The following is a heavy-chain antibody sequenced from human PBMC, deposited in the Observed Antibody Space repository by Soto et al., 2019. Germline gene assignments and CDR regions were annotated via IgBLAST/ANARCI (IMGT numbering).Heavy chain of an antibody. V-gene: IGHV4-4*07. D-gene: IGHD6-19*01. J-gene: IGHJ5*02. CDR2: IYTSGST. CDR3: ARDLGVAANRDWFDP. Sequence: LSLTCTVSGGSISSYYWSWIRQPAGKGLEWIGRIYTSGSTNYNPSLKSRVTMSVDTSKNQFSLKLSSVTAADTAVYYCARDLGVAANRDWFDPWGQGTLVTVSS. CDR1: GGSISSYY.